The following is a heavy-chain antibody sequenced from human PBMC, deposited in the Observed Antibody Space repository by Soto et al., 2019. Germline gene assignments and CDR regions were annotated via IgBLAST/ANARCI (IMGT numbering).Heavy chain of an antibody. V-gene: IGHV4-4*02. CDR3: ARGSIAVAGYFDY. D-gene: IGHD6-19*01. CDR1: GGSISSSNW. J-gene: IGHJ4*02. CDR2: IYHSGST. Sequence: QVQLQESGPGLVKPSGTLSLTCAVSGGSISSSNWWSWVRQPPGKGLEGIGAIYHSGSTNYNPSLKSQVTISADKSKNRFSLKLSSVTAAHTVVYYCARGSIAVAGYFDYWGQGTLVTVSS.